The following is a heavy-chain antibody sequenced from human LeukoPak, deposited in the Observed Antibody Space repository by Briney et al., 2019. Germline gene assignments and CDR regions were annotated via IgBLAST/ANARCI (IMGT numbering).Heavy chain of an antibody. CDR3: ARGRVTTRPTTNRNKYYYYYYMDV. CDR1: GYTFTSYY. V-gene: IGHV1-46*01. J-gene: IGHJ6*03. CDR2: INPSGGST. D-gene: IGHD4-17*01. Sequence: ASVKVSCKASGYTFTSYYMHWVRQAPGQGLEWMGIINPSGGSTSYAQKFQGRVTMTRDTSISTAYMELSRLRSDDTALSYCARGRVTTRPTTNRNKYYYYYYMDVWGKGTTVTVSS.